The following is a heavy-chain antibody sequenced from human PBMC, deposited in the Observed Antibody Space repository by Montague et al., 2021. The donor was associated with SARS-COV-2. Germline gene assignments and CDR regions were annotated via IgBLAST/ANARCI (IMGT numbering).Heavy chain of an antibody. J-gene: IGHJ4*02. CDR1: GDSIDRNTYY. D-gene: IGHD6-19*01. Sequence: SETLSLTCIVSGDSIDRNTYYWGWIRQSPGKGLEWIGSLSSSGSTXYNPSLRSRVTISMDTSKNHFSLKVNSVTATDTAVYFCARPGSVSGWFYGDDWGQGTLVSVSS. V-gene: IGHV4-39*02. CDR3: ARPGSVSGWFYGDD. CDR2: LSSSGST.